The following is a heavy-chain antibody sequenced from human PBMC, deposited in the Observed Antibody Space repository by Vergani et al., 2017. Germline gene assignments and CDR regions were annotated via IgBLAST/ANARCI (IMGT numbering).Heavy chain of an antibody. V-gene: IGHV4-59*02. D-gene: IGHD2-21*02. CDR1: GVPVTDYN. J-gene: IGHJ5*02. CDR3: AGDTHCWQRADR. Sequence: QAQLQESGPGLVKPSETLSLTCHVFGVPVTDYNCHWIRQAPGKGLEWIGSLSTTGGANHASHNPSLKSRVSISVDTSKSQFSLRLTSVTAADSASYYCAGDTHCWQRADRWGQGLLVSVSS. CDR2: LSTTGGA.